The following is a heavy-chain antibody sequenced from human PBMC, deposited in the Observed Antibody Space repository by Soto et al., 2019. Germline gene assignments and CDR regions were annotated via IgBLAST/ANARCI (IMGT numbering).Heavy chain of an antibody. V-gene: IGHV3-7*01. CDR2: IRDDGGET. CDR3: AIPGDKWRFDY. Sequence: DVQLVQSGGGLVQPGGSLRLTCEVSGITFSYYWMSWVRQAPGKGLEWVADIRDDGGETFYVDSVKGRFTISRDNAKNSLRLHMDSLRDEDTAVYHCAIPGDKWRFDYWGQGTLVTVSS. D-gene: IGHD1-1*01. J-gene: IGHJ4*02. CDR1: GITFSYYW.